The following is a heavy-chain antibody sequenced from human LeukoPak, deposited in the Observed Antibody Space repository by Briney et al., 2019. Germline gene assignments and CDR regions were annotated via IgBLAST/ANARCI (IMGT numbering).Heavy chain of an antibody. Sequence: ASVKVSCKASGDTFSSYAISWVRQAPGQGLEWVGWISAYNGNTNYAQNLQGRVTMTTDTSTSTAYMDLRSLRSDDTAVYYCAREGDQYYYMDVWGKGTTVTISS. V-gene: IGHV1-18*01. J-gene: IGHJ6*03. CDR1: GDTFSSYA. CDR2: ISAYNGNT. CDR3: AREGDQYYYMDV. D-gene: IGHD2-21*02.